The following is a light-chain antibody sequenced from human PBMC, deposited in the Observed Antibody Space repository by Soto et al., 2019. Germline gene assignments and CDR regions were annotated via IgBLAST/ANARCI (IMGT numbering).Light chain of an antibody. CDR2: AAS. CDR3: QQSYSTPLVT. J-gene: IGKJ4*01. V-gene: IGKV1-39*01. CDR1: QSISSY. Sequence: DIQMTQSPSSLSASVGDRVTITCRASQSISSYLNWYQQKPGKAPKLLIYAASSLQSGVLSRFSGSGSGTDFTLTISSLQPEDFATYYCQQSYSTPLVTFGGGTKVEIK.